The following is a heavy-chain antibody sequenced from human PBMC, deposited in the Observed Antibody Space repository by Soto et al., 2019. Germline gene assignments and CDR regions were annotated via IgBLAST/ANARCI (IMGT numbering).Heavy chain of an antibody. CDR3: ARLGEGIAARSDIAPKAHLRSAYYYYYYMDV. V-gene: IGHV1-18*01. J-gene: IGHJ6*03. Sequence: ASVKASCKASGYTFTSYGISWVRQAPGQGLEWMGWISAYNGNTNYAQKLQGRVTMTTDTSTGTAYRELRSLRSDDPAVYYCARLGEGIAARSDIAPKAHLRSAYYYYYYMDVWGKGTTVTVSS. CDR2: ISAYNGNT. CDR1: GYTFTSYG. D-gene: IGHD6-6*01.